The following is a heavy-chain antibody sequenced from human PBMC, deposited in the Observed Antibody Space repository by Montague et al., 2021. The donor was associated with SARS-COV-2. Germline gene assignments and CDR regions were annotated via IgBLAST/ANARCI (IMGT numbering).Heavy chain of an antibody. D-gene: IGHD6-19*01. V-gene: IGHV4-59*13. CDR3: ARGDNYTSGWHPSGVLDY. CDR2: VYFTGKT. J-gene: IGHJ4*02. CDR1: GGSISNYY. Sequence: SETLSLTCTVSGGSISNYYWSWTRQSPGRGLEWIGYVYFTGKTXXXPSXXXRVTISVDTSKNQFSLRLTSVIAADSAVYYCARGDNYTSGWHPSGVLDYWGQGAPVIVSS.